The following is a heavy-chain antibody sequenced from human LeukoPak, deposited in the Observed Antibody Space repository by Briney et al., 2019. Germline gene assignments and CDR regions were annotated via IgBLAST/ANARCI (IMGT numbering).Heavy chain of an antibody. V-gene: IGHV4-39*07. CDR2: IYYSGST. CDR3: ERIAVAGTSLI. J-gene: IGHJ3*02. D-gene: IGHD6-19*01. CDR1: GGSISSSSYY. Sequence: SETLSPTRTVSGGSISSSSYYWGWIRQPPGKGLEWIGSIYYSGSTYYNPSLKSRVTISVDTSKNQFSLKLSSVTAADTAVYYCERIAVAGTSLIWGQGTMVTVSS.